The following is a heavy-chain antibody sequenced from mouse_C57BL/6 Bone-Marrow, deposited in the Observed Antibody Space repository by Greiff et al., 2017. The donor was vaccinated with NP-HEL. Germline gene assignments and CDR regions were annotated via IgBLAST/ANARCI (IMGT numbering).Heavy chain of an antibody. Sequence: VQLQQSGAELARPGASVKMSCKASGYTFTSYTMHWVKQRPGQGLEWIGYINPSSGYTKYNQKFKDKATLTADKSSSTAYMQLSSLTSEDSAVDYCARSRQLWFAYWGQGTLVTVSA. CDR2: INPSSGYT. V-gene: IGHV1-4*01. D-gene: IGHD3-2*01. CDR1: GYTFTSYT. J-gene: IGHJ3*01. CDR3: ARSRQLWFAY.